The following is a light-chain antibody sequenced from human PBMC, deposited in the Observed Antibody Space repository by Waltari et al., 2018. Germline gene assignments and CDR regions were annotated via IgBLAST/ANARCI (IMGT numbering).Light chain of an antibody. J-gene: IGLJ2*01. V-gene: IGLV1-40*01. Sequence: QSVLTQPPSVSGAPGQRVTISCTGSSSNIGAGYDVHWYQQLPGTAPKPLIYGNGHRPSGVPDRFSGSKSGTSASLAITGRQAEDEADYYCQSYDSSLSGDVVFGGGTKLTVL. CDR1: SSNIGAGYD. CDR2: GNG. CDR3: QSYDSSLSGDVV.